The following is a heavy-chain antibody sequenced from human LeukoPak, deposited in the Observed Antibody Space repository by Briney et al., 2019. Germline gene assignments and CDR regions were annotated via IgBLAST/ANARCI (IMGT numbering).Heavy chain of an antibody. J-gene: IGHJ4*02. CDR1: GGSISSYY. CDR2: IYYSGGT. D-gene: IGHD1-26*01. V-gene: IGHV4-59*08. CDR3: ARQVGATTPFDY. Sequence: SETLSLTCTVSGGSISSYYWSWIRQPPGKGLEWIGYIYYSGGTNYNPSLKSRVTISVDTSKNQFSLKLSSVTAADTAVYYCARQVGATTPFDYWGQGTLVTVSS.